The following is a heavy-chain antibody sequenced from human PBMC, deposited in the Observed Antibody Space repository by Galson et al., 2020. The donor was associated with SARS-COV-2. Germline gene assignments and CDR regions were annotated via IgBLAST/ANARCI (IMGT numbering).Heavy chain of an antibody. CDR1: GFTFSSYV. D-gene: IGHD6-19*01. V-gene: IGHV3-30*04. CDR2: ISKDGGNK. Sequence: GSLRPSCAASGFTFSSYVMHWVRQAPGKGLEWVAVISKDGGNKYYADSVKGRFTISRDNSKNTLYLQVNSLRAEDTAVYYCAREYGSGWVYFDYWGQGTLVTVSS. J-gene: IGHJ4*02. CDR3: AREYGSGWVYFDY.